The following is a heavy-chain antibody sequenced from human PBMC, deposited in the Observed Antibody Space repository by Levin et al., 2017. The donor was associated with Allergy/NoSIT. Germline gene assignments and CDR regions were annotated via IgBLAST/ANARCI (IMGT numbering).Heavy chain of an antibody. J-gene: IGHJ6*02. D-gene: IGHD5-12*01. CDR2: IWYDGSNK. V-gene: IGHV3-33*01. CDR1: GFTFSSYG. CDR3: ARDPGGYVGDYYYYYGMDV. Sequence: GGSLRLSCAASGFTFSSYGMHWVRQAPGKGLEWVAVIWYDGSNKYYADSVKGRFTISRDNSKNTLYLQMNSLRAEDTAVYYCARDPGGYVGDYYYYYGMDVWGQGTTVTVSS.